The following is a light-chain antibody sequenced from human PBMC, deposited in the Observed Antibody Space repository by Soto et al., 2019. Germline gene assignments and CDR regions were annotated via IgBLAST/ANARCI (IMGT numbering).Light chain of an antibody. CDR2: DVS. Sequence: QSALTQPASVSGSPGQSITISCTGTSSDVGGYNYVSWYQQHPGKAPKLMIYDVSNRPSGVSNRFSGSKSGNTASLNISGLQAEDEADYYCSSYTSSSTVFGNGTKLTVL. J-gene: IGLJ1*01. CDR3: SSYTSSSTV. V-gene: IGLV2-14*01. CDR1: SSDVGGYNY.